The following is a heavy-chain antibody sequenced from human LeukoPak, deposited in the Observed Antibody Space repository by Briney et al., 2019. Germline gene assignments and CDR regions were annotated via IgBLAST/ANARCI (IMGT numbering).Heavy chain of an antibody. V-gene: IGHV4-59*01. CDR3: ARDLGQSLRALMAWAY. Sequence: SETLSLTCTVSGGSITSYYWSWIRQPPGKGLEWIGFVYYSGNTNYNPSLKSRVTISVDMSKNQFSLKLISVTAADTAVYYCARDLGQSLRALMAWAYWGQGALVTVSS. D-gene: IGHD2-8*01. J-gene: IGHJ4*02. CDR2: VYYSGNT. CDR1: GGSITSYY.